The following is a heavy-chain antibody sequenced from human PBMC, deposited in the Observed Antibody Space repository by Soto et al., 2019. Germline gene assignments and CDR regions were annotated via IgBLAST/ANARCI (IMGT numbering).Heavy chain of an antibody. CDR2: IIPIFGTA. CDR3: ARIIAARYYYSYGMDV. Sequence: QVQLVQSGAEVKKPGSSVKVSCKASGGTFSSYAISWVRQAPGQGLEWMGGIIPIFGTANYAQKFQGRVTITADESTSKAYMELSSLRSEDTAVYYCARIIAARYYYSYGMDVWGQGTTVTVSS. D-gene: IGHD6-6*01. J-gene: IGHJ6*02. V-gene: IGHV1-69*12. CDR1: GGTFSSYA.